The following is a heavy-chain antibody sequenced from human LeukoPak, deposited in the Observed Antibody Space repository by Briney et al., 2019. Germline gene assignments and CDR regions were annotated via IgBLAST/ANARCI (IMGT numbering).Heavy chain of an antibody. V-gene: IGHV3-30*02. CDR3: ECRGVSDY. J-gene: IGHJ4*02. Sequence: GGSLRLSCAASGFLFSNYGMHWIRQAPGKGLEWVAFIRNDGSNTYYADSVKGRFTISRDNSKNTMYLQMSSLRIEDTAVYYCECRGVSDYWGQGTLVTVSS. CDR1: GFLFSNYG. D-gene: IGHD3-10*01. CDR2: IRNDGSNT.